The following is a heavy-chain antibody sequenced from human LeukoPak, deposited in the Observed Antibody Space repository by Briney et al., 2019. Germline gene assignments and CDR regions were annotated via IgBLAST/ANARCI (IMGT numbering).Heavy chain of an antibody. Sequence: SETLSLTCDVSGYSISSGSYWGWIRQPPGKGLEWIGSIYHSGSTYYEPSLKSRVTISVDTSKNQFSLNLKSVTAADMATYYCAVKRAYTFWFADWGQGTLVTGSS. J-gene: IGHJ4*02. CDR1: GYSISSGSY. CDR2: IYHSGST. CDR3: AVKRAYTFWFAD. V-gene: IGHV4-38-2*01. D-gene: IGHD5-18*01.